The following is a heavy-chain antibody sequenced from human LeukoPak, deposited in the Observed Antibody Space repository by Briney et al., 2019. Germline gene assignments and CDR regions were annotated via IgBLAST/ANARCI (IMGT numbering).Heavy chain of an antibody. J-gene: IGHJ6*03. CDR3: ARVHTYNSGFYYSYYMDV. V-gene: IGHV3-7*01. Sequence: GGSLRLSCAASGFTFSSYWMTWVRQAPGKGLEWVVNIKQDGSEKYYVDSGKGRFTISRDNTKNSLYLQMNSLRAEDTAVYYCARVHTYNSGFYYSYYMDVWGKGTTVTVSS. CDR1: GFTFSSYW. CDR2: IKQDGSEK. D-gene: IGHD1-14*01.